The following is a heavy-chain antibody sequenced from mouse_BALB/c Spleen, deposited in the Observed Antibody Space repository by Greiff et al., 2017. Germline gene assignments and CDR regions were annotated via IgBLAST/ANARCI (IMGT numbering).Heavy chain of an antibody. Sequence: QVHVKQSGPELVRPGVSVKISCKGSSYTFTDYAMHWVKQSHAKSLEWIGVISTYYGNTNYNQKFKGKATMTVDKSSSTAYMELARLTSEDSAVYYCASSFAYWGQGTLVTVSA. J-gene: IGHJ3*01. V-gene: IGHV1-67*01. CDR2: ISTYYGNT. CDR3: ASSFAY. CDR1: SYTFTDYA.